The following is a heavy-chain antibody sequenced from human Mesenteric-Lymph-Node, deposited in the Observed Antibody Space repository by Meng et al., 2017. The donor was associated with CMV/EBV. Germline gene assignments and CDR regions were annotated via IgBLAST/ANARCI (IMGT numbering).Heavy chain of an antibody. D-gene: IGHD1-26*01. CDR2: IYYTGSA. CDR1: GGSVSSRSYY. Sequence: SGGSVSSRSYYWSWVRQHPGKGLEWVGNIYYTGSAYYNPSLQSRVSISVDTSKNQFSLKVTSVTAADTAVYYCARFGIVGSTNHFDYWGQGTLVTVSS. V-gene: IGHV4-31*02. J-gene: IGHJ4*02. CDR3: ARFGIVGSTNHFDY.